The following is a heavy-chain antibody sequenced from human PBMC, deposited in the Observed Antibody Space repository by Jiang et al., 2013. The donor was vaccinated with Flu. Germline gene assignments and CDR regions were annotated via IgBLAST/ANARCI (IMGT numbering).Heavy chain of an antibody. J-gene: IGHJ4*02. V-gene: IGHV2-5*02. CDR3: ARRSLFGTGYEFDY. CDR2: IYWDDDK. Sequence: KPTQTLTLTCTFSGFSLSTSGVGVGWIRQPPGKALEWLALIYWDDDKRYSPSLKNRLTITKDTSKNQVVLTVTNMDPVDTATYYCARRSLFGTGYEFDYWGQGTLVTVSS. CDR1: GFSLSTSGVG. D-gene: IGHD3/OR15-3a*01.